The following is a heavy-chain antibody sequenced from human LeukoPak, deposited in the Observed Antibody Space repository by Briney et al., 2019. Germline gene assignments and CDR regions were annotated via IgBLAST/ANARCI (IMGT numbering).Heavy chain of an antibody. J-gene: IGHJ4*02. Sequence: GGSLRLSCAASGFTFSSYAMSWVRQAPGKGLEWVSGISGSGGTTNYADSVKGQFTISRDNSKNTLYVQMNSLRAEDTAVYYCAKNPRRDGPPGSDWGQGTLVTVSS. CDR2: ISGSGGTT. D-gene: IGHD5-24*01. CDR3: AKNPRRDGPPGSD. V-gene: IGHV3-23*01. CDR1: GFTFSSYA.